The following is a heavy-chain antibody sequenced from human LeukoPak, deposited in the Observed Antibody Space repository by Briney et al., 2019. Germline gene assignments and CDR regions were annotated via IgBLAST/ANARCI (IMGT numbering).Heavy chain of an antibody. CDR3: ARLSYDYVWGKAFDI. Sequence: SETLSLTCAVSGYSISSGYYWCWIRQPPGKGLEWIGSIYHSGSTYYNPSLKSRVTISVDTSKNQFSLKLSSVTAADTAVYYCARLSYDYVWGKAFDIWGQGTMVTVSS. D-gene: IGHD3-16*01. V-gene: IGHV4-38-2*01. CDR2: IYHSGST. CDR1: GYSISSGYY. J-gene: IGHJ3*02.